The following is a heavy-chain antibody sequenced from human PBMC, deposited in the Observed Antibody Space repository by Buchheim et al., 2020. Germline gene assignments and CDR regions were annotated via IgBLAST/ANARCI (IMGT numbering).Heavy chain of an antibody. CDR1: GFTFSSYE. D-gene: IGHD6-13*01. Sequence: EVQLVESGGGLVQPGGSLRLSCAASGFTFSSYEMNWVRQAPGKGLEWVSYISSSGSTIYYADSVKGRFTISRDNAKNSLYLQMNSLRAEDTAVYYGSRDRHMGTSSSWFYYYYYYGMDVWGQGTT. V-gene: IGHV3-48*03. CDR2: ISSSGSTI. CDR3: SRDRHMGTSSSWFYYYYYYGMDV. J-gene: IGHJ6*02.